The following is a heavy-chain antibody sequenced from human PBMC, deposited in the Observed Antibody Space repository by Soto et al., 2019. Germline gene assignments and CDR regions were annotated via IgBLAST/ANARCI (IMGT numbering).Heavy chain of an antibody. CDR3: ARNAAALNYYFDY. CDR1: GGSFSGYY. CDR2: INHSGST. Sequence: SETLSLTCAVYGGSFSGYYWTWIRQPPGTGLEWIGEINHSGSTNYNPSLKSRVTISVDTSKNQFSLKLTSVTAADTAMYYCARNAAALNYYFDYWGQGPLVTVSS. J-gene: IGHJ4*02. V-gene: IGHV4-34*01. D-gene: IGHD2-2*01.